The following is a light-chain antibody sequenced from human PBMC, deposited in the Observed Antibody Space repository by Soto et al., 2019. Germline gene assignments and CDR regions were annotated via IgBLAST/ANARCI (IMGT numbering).Light chain of an antibody. CDR1: QSIGKSY. J-gene: IGKJ4*01. CDR3: QQYAESPLT. CDR2: GAS. V-gene: IGKV3-20*01. Sequence: ETVLTQSPGTVSLSPGESATLSCRASQSIGKSYLAWFQHKPGQAPRLLIYGASTRATGIPDRFRGGGSGTDFTLTVSRLESEDFAVYYCQQYAESPLTFGGGTKVEIK.